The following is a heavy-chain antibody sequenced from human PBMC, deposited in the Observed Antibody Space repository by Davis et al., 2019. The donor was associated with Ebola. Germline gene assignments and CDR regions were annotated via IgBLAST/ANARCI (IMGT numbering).Heavy chain of an antibody. CDR2: IYYSGST. V-gene: IGHV4-39*01. CDR3: ARRTQLWLLDDY. J-gene: IGHJ4*02. Sequence: SETLSLTCTVSGGSISSSSYYWGWIRQPPGKGLEWIGSIYYSGSTYYNPSLKSRVTISVDTSKNQFSLKLSCVTAADTAVYYCARRTQLWLLDDYWGQGTLVTVSS. CDR1: GGSISSSSYY. D-gene: IGHD5-18*01.